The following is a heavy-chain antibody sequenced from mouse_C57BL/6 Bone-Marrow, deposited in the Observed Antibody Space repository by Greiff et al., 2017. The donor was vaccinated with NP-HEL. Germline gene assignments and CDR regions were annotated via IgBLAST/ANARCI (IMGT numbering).Heavy chain of an antibody. D-gene: IGHD2-4*01. CDR2: IRSKSNNYAT. CDR3: VSYDYPWAMDY. J-gene: IGHJ4*01. CDR1: GFSFNTYA. V-gene: IGHV10-1*01. Sequence: EVMLVESGGGLVQPKGSLKLSCAASGFSFNTYAMNWVRQAPGKGLEWVARIRSKSNNYATYYADSVKDRFTISRDDSESMLYLQMNNLKTEDTAMYYCVSYDYPWAMDYWGQGTSVTVSS.